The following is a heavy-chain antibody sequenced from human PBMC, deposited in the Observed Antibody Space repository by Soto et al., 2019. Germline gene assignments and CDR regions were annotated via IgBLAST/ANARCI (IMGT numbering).Heavy chain of an antibody. CDR3: AKDFKQLGYYYGMDV. CDR1: GFTFDDYT. Sequence: GGSLRLSCAASGFTFDDYTMHWVRQAPGKGLEWVSLISWDGGSTYYADSVKGRFTISRDNSKNSLYLQMNSLRTEDTALYYCAKDFKQLGYYYGMDVWGQGTTVTVSS. CDR2: ISWDGGST. V-gene: IGHV3-43*01. D-gene: IGHD6-6*01. J-gene: IGHJ6*02.